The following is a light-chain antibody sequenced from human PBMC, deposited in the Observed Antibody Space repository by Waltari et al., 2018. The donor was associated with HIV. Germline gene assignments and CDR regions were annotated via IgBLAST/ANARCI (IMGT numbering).Light chain of an antibody. J-gene: IGLJ2*01. V-gene: IGLV2-14*01. Sequence: QSALTQPASVSGSPGQSITISCTGTSSDVGGQKYVSWSQQHPGKAPKLMIYEVRNRPSGISNRFSGSKSGNTASLNISGVQAEDDADYYCSSYTSRNTPHVLLGGGTKLTVL. CDR1: SSDVGGQKY. CDR3: SSYTSRNTPHVL. CDR2: EVR.